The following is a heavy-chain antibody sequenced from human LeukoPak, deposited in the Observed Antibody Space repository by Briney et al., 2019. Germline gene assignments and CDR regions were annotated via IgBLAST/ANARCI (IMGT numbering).Heavy chain of an antibody. D-gene: IGHD6-13*01. Sequence: SETLSLTCTVSGGSISSYYWSWIRQPPGKGLEWIGYIYYSGSTNYNPSLKSRVTISLDTSRNQFSLKLSSVTAADTAVYYCARRARATAGGDYFDYWGQGTLVTVSS. CDR3: ARRARATAGGDYFDY. V-gene: IGHV4-59*08. CDR2: IYYSGST. CDR1: GGSISSYY. J-gene: IGHJ4*02.